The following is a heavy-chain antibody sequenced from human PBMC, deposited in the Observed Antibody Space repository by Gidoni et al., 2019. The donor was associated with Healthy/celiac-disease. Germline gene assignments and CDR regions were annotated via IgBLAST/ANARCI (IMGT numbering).Heavy chain of an antibody. D-gene: IGHD6-6*01. Sequence: QVQLVQSGAEVKKPGSSVRASGKASGGTFSSYAISWVRQAPGQGLEWMGRIIPILGIADYAQKFQGRVTITADKSTSTAYMELSSLRSEDTAVYCCARGNFEYSSSCFDYWGQGTLVTVSS. CDR1: GGTFSSYA. CDR2: IIPILGIA. V-gene: IGHV1-69*04. J-gene: IGHJ4*02. CDR3: ARGNFEYSSSCFDY.